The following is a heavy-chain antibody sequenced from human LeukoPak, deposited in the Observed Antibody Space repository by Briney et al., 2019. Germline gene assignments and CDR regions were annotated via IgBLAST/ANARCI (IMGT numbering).Heavy chain of an antibody. J-gene: IGHJ4*02. Sequence: SETLSLTCTVSGGSISGYFWSWIRQPAGKGLEWIGRIYSSGSNNYNPSLKSRVTMSLDTSKNHLSLNLSSMTAADTAVYYCAREPTSGREPTSGRPLDYWGQGTLVTVSS. CDR3: AREPTSGREPTSGRPLDY. CDR2: IYSSGSN. D-gene: IGHD5-12*01. CDR1: GGSISGYF. V-gene: IGHV4-4*07.